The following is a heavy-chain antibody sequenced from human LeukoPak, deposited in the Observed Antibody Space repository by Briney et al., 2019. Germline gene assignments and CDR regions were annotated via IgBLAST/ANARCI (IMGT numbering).Heavy chain of an antibody. CDR2: IYYSGST. V-gene: IGHV4-30-4*08. D-gene: IGHD3-22*01. CDR1: GGSISSGDYY. Sequence: PSETLSLTCTVSGGSISSGDYYWRWIRQPPGKGLEWIGYIYYSGSTYYNPSLKSRVTISVDTSKNQFSLKLSSVTAADTAVYYCAATYYYDSSGYPNFDYWGQGTLVTVSS. CDR3: AATYYYDSSGYPNFDY. J-gene: IGHJ4*02.